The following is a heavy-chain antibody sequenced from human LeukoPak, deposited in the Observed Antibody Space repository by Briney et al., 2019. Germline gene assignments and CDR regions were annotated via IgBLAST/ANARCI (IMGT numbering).Heavy chain of an antibody. D-gene: IGHD2-2*01. CDR1: GVTISSYY. V-gene: IGHV4-59*01. CDR3: TRELVVPAATFDP. J-gene: IGHJ5*02. Sequence: SETLSLTCTVSGVTISSYYWSWIRQPPGKGLEWIGYIYYSGSTNYNPSLKSRVTISVDTSKNQFSLKLSSSPAADTTVLYCTRELVVPAATFDPWGQGTLVTVSS. CDR2: IYYSGST.